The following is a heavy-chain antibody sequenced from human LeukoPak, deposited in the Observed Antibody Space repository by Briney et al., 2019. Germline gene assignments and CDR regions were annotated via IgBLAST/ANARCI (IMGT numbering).Heavy chain of an antibody. D-gene: IGHD3-10*01. Sequence: SETLSLTCTVSGGSISSSDYYWGWIRQPPGKGLEWIGSIYYGGSTYYNPSLKSRVTISIDTSKNQFSLKLSSVTAADTAVYYCARSDYGSGSYYWSLDYWGQGTLVTVSS. V-gene: IGHV4-39*07. CDR2: IYYGGST. J-gene: IGHJ4*02. CDR1: GGSISSSDYY. CDR3: ARSDYGSGSYYWSLDY.